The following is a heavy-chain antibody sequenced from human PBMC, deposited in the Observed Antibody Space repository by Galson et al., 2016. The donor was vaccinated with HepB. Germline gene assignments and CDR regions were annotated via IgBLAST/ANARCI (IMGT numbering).Heavy chain of an antibody. V-gene: IGHV1-18*01. CDR2: TSGYNGNT. J-gene: IGHJ4*02. CDR3: AVMAVAGYDY. D-gene: IGHD6-19*01. Sequence: QAPGEGLEWMGWTSGYNGNTNYAQKLQGRVTMTTDTSTNTAYMELRSLRYADTAVYYCAVMAVAGYDYWGQGTLVTVSS.